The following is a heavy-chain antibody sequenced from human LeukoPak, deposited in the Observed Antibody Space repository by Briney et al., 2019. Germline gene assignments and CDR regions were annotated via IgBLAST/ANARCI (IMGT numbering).Heavy chain of an antibody. D-gene: IGHD3-10*01. CDR1: GFTFSNYA. V-gene: IGHV3-48*01. Sequence: GGSLRLSCEVSGFTFSNYAMNWVRQAPGKGLEWVSYISSASNTIYYADSVKGRFTISRDNAKNSLYLQMNSLRAEDTAMYYCARDGWFGDYNWFDPWGQGTLVTVSS. J-gene: IGHJ5*02. CDR2: ISSASNTI. CDR3: ARDGWFGDYNWFDP.